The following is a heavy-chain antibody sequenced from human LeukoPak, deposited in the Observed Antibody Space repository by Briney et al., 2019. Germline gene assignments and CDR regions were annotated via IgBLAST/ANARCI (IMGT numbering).Heavy chain of an antibody. Sequence: PGGSLRLSCAASGFTFSDYYMSWIRQAPGKGLEWVSGISWNSGSIGYADSVEGRFTISRDNAKNSLYLQMNSLRAEDTALYYCAKDIKSYYYYGMDVWGQGTTVTVSS. V-gene: IGHV3-9*01. CDR3: AKDIKSYYYYGMDV. CDR2: ISWNSGSI. CDR1: GFTFSDYY. J-gene: IGHJ6*02.